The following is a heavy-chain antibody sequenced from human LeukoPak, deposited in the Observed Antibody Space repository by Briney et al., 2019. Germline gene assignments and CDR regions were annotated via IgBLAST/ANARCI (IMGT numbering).Heavy chain of an antibody. CDR1: GYTFTFYY. D-gene: IGHD6-19*01. J-gene: IGHJ5*02. Sequence: GASVKVSCKASGYTFTFYYMHWVRQAPGQGLEWMGWINPNSGGTNYAQKFQGRVTMTRDTFISTAYMELSRLRSDDTAVYYCARGYYSSGWGFDPWGQGTLVTVSS. V-gene: IGHV1-2*02. CDR2: INPNSGGT. CDR3: ARGYYSSGWGFDP.